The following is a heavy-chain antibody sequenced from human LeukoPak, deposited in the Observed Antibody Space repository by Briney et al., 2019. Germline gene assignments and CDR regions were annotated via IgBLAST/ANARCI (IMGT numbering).Heavy chain of an antibody. CDR3: ARRPFAVVPFDY. J-gene: IGHJ4*02. CDR2: INHSGST. CDR1: GGSFSGYY. D-gene: IGHD2-21*01. V-gene: IGHV4-34*01. Sequence: SETLSLTCAVYGGSFSGYYWSWIRQPPGKGLEWIGEINHSGSTNYNPSLKSRVTISVDTSKNQFSLKLSSVTAADTAVYYCARRPFAVVPFDYWGQGTLVTVSS.